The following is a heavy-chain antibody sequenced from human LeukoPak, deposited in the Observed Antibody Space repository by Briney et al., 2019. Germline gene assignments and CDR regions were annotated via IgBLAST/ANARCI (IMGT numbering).Heavy chain of an antibody. CDR2: INHSGST. CDR3: ARGRGITIFGVVIPNLIGDDYYYMDV. J-gene: IGHJ6*03. Sequence: SETLSLTCAVYGGSFSGYYWSWIRQPPGKGLEWIGEINHSGSTNYNPSLKSRVTISVDTSKNQFSLKLSSVTAADTAVYYCARGRGITIFGVVIPNLIGDDYYYMDVWGKGTTVTVSS. V-gene: IGHV4-34*01. D-gene: IGHD3-3*01. CDR1: GGSFSGYY.